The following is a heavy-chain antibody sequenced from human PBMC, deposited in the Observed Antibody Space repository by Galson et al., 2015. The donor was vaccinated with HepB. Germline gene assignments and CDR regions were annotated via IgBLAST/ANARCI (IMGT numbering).Heavy chain of an antibody. CDR2: INPNSGGT. CDR1: GYTFTGYY. J-gene: IGHJ5*02. V-gene: IGHV1-2*02. Sequence: SVKVSCKASGYTFTGYYMHWVRQAPGQGLEWMGWINPNSGGTNYAQKFQGRVTMTRDTSISTAYMELSRLRSDDTAVYYCARPARVALFGTNWFDPWGQGTLVTVFS. D-gene: IGHD3-16*01. CDR3: ARPARVALFGTNWFDP.